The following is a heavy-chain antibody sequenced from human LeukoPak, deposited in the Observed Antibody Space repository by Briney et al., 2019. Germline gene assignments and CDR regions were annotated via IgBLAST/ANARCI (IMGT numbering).Heavy chain of an antibody. V-gene: IGHV3-48*01. CDR1: GFTFSSYS. Sequence: LRLSCAASGFTFSSYSMNRVRQAPGKGLEWVSYISSSSSTIYYADSVKGRFTISRDNAKNSLYLQMNSLRAEDTAVYYCARDSRSSSWYRFYYFDYWGQGTLVTVSS. CDR2: ISSSSSTI. J-gene: IGHJ4*02. CDR3: ARDSRSSSWYRFYYFDY. D-gene: IGHD6-13*01.